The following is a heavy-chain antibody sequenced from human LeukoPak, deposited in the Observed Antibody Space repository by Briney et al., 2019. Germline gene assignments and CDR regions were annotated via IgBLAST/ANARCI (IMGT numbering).Heavy chain of an antibody. Sequence: PGGSLRLSCAASGTTFSIYWMTWVRQAPGKGLEWVANIRHDGGDKYYVVSVRGRFTISRDNAKNSLYLQMNSLRAEDTAVYYCAKVGVAKKPYYFDYWGQGTLVTVSS. D-gene: IGHD3-3*01. CDR1: GTTFSIYW. J-gene: IGHJ4*02. CDR2: IRHDGGDK. V-gene: IGHV3-7*05. CDR3: AKVGVAKKPYYFDY.